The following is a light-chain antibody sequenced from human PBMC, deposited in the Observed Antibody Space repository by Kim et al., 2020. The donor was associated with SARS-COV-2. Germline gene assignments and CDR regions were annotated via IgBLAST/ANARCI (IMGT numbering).Light chain of an antibody. CDR3: CSYAGSYTWV. CDR1: SSDVGGYNY. CDR2: EVS. J-gene: IGLJ3*02. V-gene: IGLV2-11*01. Sequence: GQSVTSSCPGTSSDVGGYNYVSWYQQHPGKAPILMIYEVSNRPSGLPDRFSGSKSGNTASLTISGLQAEDEADYYCCSYAGSYTWVFGGGTQLTVL.